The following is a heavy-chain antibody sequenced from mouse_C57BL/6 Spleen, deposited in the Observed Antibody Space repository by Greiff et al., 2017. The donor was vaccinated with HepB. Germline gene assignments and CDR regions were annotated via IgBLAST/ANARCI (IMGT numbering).Heavy chain of an antibody. D-gene: IGHD1-1*01. CDR3: ARSLYGSSHGFDV. CDR1: GYTFTSYW. Sequence: QVQLQQPGAELVRPGTSVKLSCKASGYTFTSYWMHWVKQRPGQGLEWIGVIDPSDSYTNYNQKFKGKATLTVDTSSSTAYMQLSSLTSEDSAVYYCARSLYGSSHGFDVWGTGTTVTVSS. V-gene: IGHV1-59*01. J-gene: IGHJ1*03. CDR2: IDPSDSYT.